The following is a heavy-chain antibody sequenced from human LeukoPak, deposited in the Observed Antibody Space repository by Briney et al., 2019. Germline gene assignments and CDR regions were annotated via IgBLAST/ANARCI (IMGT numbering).Heavy chain of an antibody. D-gene: IGHD3-16*01. CDR3: ARPRGRQELGPFDY. CDR2: IYPDDSDT. V-gene: IGHV5-51*01. Sequence: GESLKISCKGSGYSFTNYWIGWVRQMPGKGLEWMGIIYPDDSDTRYSPSFQGQITISADKSISTAYLQWSSLKASDTAMYYCARPRGRQELGPFDYWGQGTLVTVSS. J-gene: IGHJ4*02. CDR1: GYSFTNYW.